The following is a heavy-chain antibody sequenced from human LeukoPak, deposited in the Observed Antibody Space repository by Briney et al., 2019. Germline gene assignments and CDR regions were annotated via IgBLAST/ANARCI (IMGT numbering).Heavy chain of an antibody. CDR1: GGSISSGSYY. Sequence: SGTLSLTCAVSGGSISSGSYYWSWIRQPAGKGLEWIGRIYTSGSTNYNPSLKSRVTISVDTSKNQFSLKLSSVTAADTAVYYCARGALSDYWGQGTLVTVSS. V-gene: IGHV4-61*02. CDR3: ARGALSDY. J-gene: IGHJ4*02. CDR2: IYTSGST. D-gene: IGHD2/OR15-2a*01.